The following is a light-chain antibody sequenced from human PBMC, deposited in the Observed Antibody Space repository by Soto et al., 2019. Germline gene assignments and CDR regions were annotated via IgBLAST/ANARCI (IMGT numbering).Light chain of an antibody. J-gene: IGKJ1*01. V-gene: IGKV3-15*01. CDR2: GAS. CDR1: QRVSARY. CDR3: QKYNSYSKT. Sequence: IVLTQSPGTLSLSPVYRATLSCRASQRVSARYLAWYHQKPGQAPRLLIYGASTRATGISARFSGSGSGAEFTLTISSLQSDDFATYYCQKYNSYSKTFGQGTKVDIK.